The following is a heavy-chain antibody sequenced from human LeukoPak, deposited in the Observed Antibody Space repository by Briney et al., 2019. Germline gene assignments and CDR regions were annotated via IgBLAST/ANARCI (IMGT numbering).Heavy chain of an antibody. D-gene: IGHD6-19*01. CDR1: GFTFSIFA. V-gene: IGHV3-23*01. CDR3: ARKYNNGWYYFEH. Sequence: PGGSLRLSCAASGFTFSIFAMSWVRQAPGKGLEWVSTIYGSGSYTYYADSVKGRFTISRDNSKNTLYLQMNSLRAEDTAVYYCARKYNNGWYYFEHWGQGTLVTVSS. CDR2: IYGSGSYT. J-gene: IGHJ4*02.